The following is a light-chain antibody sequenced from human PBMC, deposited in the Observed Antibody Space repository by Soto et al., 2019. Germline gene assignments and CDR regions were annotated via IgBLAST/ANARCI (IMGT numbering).Light chain of an antibody. J-gene: IGKJ4*01. CDR3: LQHNTYPLT. CDR2: AAS. Sequence: DIQMTQSPSSLSASVGDRVTITCRASQGIRHDLGWYQQKPGKAPKRLIYAASRLQSGVPSRFSGSGFGTEFTLTISSLQPEDFATYYCLQHNTYPLTFGGGTKVEI. CDR1: QGIRHD. V-gene: IGKV1-17*01.